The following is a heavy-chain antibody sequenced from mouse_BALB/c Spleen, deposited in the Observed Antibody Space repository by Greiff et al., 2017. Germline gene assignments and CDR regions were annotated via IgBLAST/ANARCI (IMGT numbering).Heavy chain of an antibody. J-gene: IGHJ4*01. V-gene: IGHV5-12-2*01. D-gene: IGHD3-1*01. CDR2: ISNGGGST. CDR1: GFTFSSYT. CDR3: ARRLGLRGAMDY. Sequence: EVKLQESGGGLVQPGGSLKLSCAASGFTFSSYTMSWVRQTPEKRLEWVAYISNGGGSTYYPDTVKGRFTISRDNAKNTLYLQMSSLKSEDTAMYACARRLGLRGAMDYWGQGTSVTVSS.